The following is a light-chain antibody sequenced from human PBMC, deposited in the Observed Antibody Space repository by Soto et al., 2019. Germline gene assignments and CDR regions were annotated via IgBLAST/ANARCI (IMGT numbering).Light chain of an antibody. CDR2: GAS. J-gene: IGKJ1*01. V-gene: IGKV3-20*01. Sequence: EFVFPQCPGTLSLSPGERATLSCRASQTVRNNYLAWYQQKPGQAPRLLIYGASSRATGIPDRFSGSGSGTDFTLTISRLEPEDFAAYYCQQYGRSSWTFGQGTKVDI. CDR1: QTVRNNY. CDR3: QQYGRSSWT.